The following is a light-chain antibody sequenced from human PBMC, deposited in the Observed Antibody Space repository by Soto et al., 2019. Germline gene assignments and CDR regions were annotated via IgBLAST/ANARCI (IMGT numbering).Light chain of an antibody. CDR2: GAS. V-gene: IGKV3D-7*01. J-gene: IGKJ1*01. Sequence: PGERVTLSCMASQSVSSSYLTWYQQKPGQAPRLLIYGASTRATSIPARFSGSGSGTDFTLTISSLQPEDFATYHCQQSYGTPRTFGQGTKV. CDR3: QQSYGTPRT. CDR1: QSVSSSY.